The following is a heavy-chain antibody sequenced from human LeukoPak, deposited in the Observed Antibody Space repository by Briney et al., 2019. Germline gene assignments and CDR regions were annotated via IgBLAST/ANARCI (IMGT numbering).Heavy chain of an antibody. J-gene: IGHJ4*02. Sequence: GGSLRLSCAASGFTVSSNYMSWVRQAPGKGLEWVSVIYSGGSTYYADSVKGRFTISRDNSKNTLYLQMNSLRAEDTAVYYCAKGSGLTGTFFDYWGQGTLVTVSS. V-gene: IGHV3-53*01. CDR2: IYSGGST. CDR1: GFTVSSNY. CDR3: AKGSGLTGTFFDY. D-gene: IGHD7-27*01.